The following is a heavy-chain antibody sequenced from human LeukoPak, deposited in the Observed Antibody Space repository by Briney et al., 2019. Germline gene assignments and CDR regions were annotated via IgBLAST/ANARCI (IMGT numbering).Heavy chain of an antibody. CDR2: INHSGST. CDR1: DGSINSYY. V-gene: IGHV4-34*01. Sequence: SETLSLTCSVSDGSINSYYWNWIRRPPGKGLEWIGEINHSGSTNHNPSLKSRVTVSVDTSKNQFSLKLSSVTAADTAVYYCARRGYSYGYVGSSWFDPWGQGTLVTVSS. D-gene: IGHD5-18*01. CDR3: ARRGYSYGYVGSSWFDP. J-gene: IGHJ5*02.